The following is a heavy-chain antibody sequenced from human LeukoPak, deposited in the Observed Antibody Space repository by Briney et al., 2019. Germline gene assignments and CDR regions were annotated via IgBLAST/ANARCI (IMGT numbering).Heavy chain of an antibody. CDR3: AKHQPGQRVVDY. Sequence: PGGTLRLSCAASGFTFSDAWMTWVRQAPGRGLEWVANTNEDGSAKYYVGSVKGRFTISRDNAKNSLYLQMNSLRAEDTAIYYCAKHQPGQRVVDYWGQGNLVTVSS. CDR2: TNEDGSAK. V-gene: IGHV3-7*03. CDR1: GFTFSDAW. D-gene: IGHD2-8*02. J-gene: IGHJ4*02.